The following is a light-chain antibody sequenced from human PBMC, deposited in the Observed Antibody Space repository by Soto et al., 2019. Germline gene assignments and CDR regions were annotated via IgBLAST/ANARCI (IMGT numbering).Light chain of an antibody. J-gene: IGKJ4*01. CDR1: QTINTW. V-gene: IGKV1-5*03. CDR2: KAT. Sequence: DIQMTQSPSTLSASVGDRVTITCRASQTINTWLAWYQQKPGKAPNLLIYKATNLESGVPSRFRGSGSGTEFSLTIGSLQPDDFATYYCQQYNAYPLTCGGGTTVEIK. CDR3: QQYNAYPLT.